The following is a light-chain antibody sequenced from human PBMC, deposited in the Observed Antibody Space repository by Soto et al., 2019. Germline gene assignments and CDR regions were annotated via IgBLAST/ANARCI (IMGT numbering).Light chain of an antibody. CDR2: DAS. CDR1: LTISSW. V-gene: IGKV1-12*01. J-gene: IGKJ5*01. CDR3: QQAKSFPIT. Sequence: QMTRTPSSVFASVGDIVIITCLASLTISSWVSWYQQIPGKAPQLLIYDASILQTGVPSRFSGSGSGTDFTLTINSLQPEDFATYYCQQAKSFPITFGQGTRLEIK.